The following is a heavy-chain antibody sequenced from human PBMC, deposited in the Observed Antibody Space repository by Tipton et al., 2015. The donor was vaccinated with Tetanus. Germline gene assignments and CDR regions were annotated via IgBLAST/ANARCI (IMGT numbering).Heavy chain of an antibody. Sequence: TLSLTCTVSGDSFSGGGYWTWIRQHPGKGLEWIGYIYYSGHTHYNPSLRGRVDISLDTSQNQVSLNLRSVTAAATAVYYCAKDRLCGGECYSLWGRGTLVTVSS. CDR2: IYYSGHT. J-gene: IGHJ4*02. CDR3: AKDRLCGGECYSL. CDR1: GDSFSGGGY. V-gene: IGHV4-31*03. D-gene: IGHD2-21*01.